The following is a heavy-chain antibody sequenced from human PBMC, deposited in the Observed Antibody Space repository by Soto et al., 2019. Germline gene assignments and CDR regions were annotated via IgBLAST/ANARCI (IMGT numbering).Heavy chain of an antibody. V-gene: IGHV4-59*08. CDR3: ARQVGGWAPWYFDY. CDR1: GGSISSYY. J-gene: IGHJ4*02. CDR2: IYYSGST. Sequence: QVQLQESGPGLVKPSETLSLTCTVSGGSISSYYWSWIRQPPGKGLEWIGYIYYSGSTNYNPSLTRRVTISVDTTKNQFSLKLSSVTAADTAVYYCARQVGGWAPWYFDYWGQGTLVTVSS. D-gene: IGHD6-19*01.